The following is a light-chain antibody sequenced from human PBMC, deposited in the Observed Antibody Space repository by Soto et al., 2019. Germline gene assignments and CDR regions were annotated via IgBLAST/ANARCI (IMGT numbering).Light chain of an antibody. CDR1: SSDVGSYDY. CDR2: EVS. J-gene: IGLJ3*02. CDR3: SSYAGSNNWGV. V-gene: IGLV2-8*01. Sequence: QSALTQPPSASGSPGQSVTISCTGTSSDVGSYDYVSWYQQHPGKAPKLMIYEVSKRPSGVPDRVSGSKSGNTACLTVSGLQAEDEADYYCSSYAGSNNWGVFGGGTKLTVL.